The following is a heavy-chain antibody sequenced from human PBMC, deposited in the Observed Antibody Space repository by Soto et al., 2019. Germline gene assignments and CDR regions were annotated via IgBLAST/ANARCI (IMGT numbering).Heavy chain of an antibody. CDR3: ASDYSGYSADPEYYGVEV. J-gene: IGHJ6*02. CDR1: GGSVTLTSYY. CDR2: VYYSGST. Sequence: SETLSLTCSVSGGSVTLTSYYWGWIRQPPGKGLEWIGNVYYSGSTNYNPSPKSRVTISVDTSKNQFSLSLKSVTAADTAVYYFASDYSGYSADPEYYGVEVWGQGTTVTVSS. V-gene: IGHV4-39*01. D-gene: IGHD3-22*01.